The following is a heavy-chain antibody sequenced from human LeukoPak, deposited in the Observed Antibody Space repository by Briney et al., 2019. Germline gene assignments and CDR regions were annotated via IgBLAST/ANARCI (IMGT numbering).Heavy chain of an antibody. CDR1: GGSLSSSSYY. J-gene: IGHJ4*02. CDR3: ARVRLWLRGPDY. CDR2: INHSGST. V-gene: IGHV4-39*07. Sequence: SETLSLTCTVSGGSLSSSSYYWGWIRQPPGKGLEWVGEINHSGSTNYNPSLKSRVTISVDTSKNQFSLKLSSVTAADTAVYYCARVRLWLRGPDYWGQGTLVTVSS. D-gene: IGHD5-18*01.